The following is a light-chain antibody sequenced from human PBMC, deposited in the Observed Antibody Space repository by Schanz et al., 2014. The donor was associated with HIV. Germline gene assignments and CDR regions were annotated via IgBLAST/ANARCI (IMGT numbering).Light chain of an antibody. CDR3: QQYNTKPYT. CDR1: QNIGFW. Sequence: DIQMTQSPSSLSASVGDRVSITCRASQNIGFWLTWYQQKPGKAPNLLIFQSSTLNSGVPSRFSGSGSGTEFTLTIYSLQPDDSATYYCQQYNTKPYTFGQGTKLEIK. V-gene: IGKV1-5*03. J-gene: IGKJ2*01. CDR2: QSS.